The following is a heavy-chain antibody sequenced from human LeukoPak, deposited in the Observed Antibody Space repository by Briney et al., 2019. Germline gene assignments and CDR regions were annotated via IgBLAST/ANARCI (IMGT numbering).Heavy chain of an antibody. CDR2: IYTSGST. J-gene: IGHJ4*02. V-gene: IGHV4-61*02. Sequence: PSETLSLTCTVSGGSISSGSYYWSWIRQPAGKGLEWIGRIYTSGSTNYNPSLKSRVTISVDTSKNQFSLKLSSVTAADTAVYYCARGFWEAYFDYWGQGTLVTVSS. D-gene: IGHD3-3*01. CDR1: GGSISSGSYY. CDR3: ARGFWEAYFDY.